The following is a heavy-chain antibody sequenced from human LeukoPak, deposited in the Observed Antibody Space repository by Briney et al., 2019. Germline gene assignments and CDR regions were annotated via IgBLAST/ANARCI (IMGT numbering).Heavy chain of an antibody. CDR3: ARGQDGYNLDY. Sequence: PGGSLRLSCAASGFTFSTYEMNWVRQAPGKGLEWVAVISYDGSNKYYADSVKGRFTISRDNSKNTLYLQMNSLRAEDTAVYYCARGQDGYNLDYWGQGTLVTVSS. CDR2: ISYDGSNK. D-gene: IGHD5-24*01. CDR1: GFTFSTYE. V-gene: IGHV3-30*04. J-gene: IGHJ4*02.